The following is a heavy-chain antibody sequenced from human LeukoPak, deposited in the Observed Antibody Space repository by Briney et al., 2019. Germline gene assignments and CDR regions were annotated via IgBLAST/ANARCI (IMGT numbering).Heavy chain of an antibody. D-gene: IGHD3-16*02. Sequence: GGSLRLSCAASGFTFSSYSMNWVRQAPGKGLEWVSSITSSNNDIYYADSVKGRFTISRDNAKNSLYLQMNSLRAEDTAVYYCAKDLYDYVWGSYRHAFDIWGQGTMVTVSS. CDR3: AKDLYDYVWGSYRHAFDI. V-gene: IGHV3-21*01. CDR2: ITSSNNDI. CDR1: GFTFSSYS. J-gene: IGHJ3*02.